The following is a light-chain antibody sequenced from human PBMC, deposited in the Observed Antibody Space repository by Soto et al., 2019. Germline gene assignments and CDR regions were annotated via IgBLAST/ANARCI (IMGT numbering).Light chain of an antibody. J-gene: IGLJ2*01. Sequence: QPVLTQPASVSGSPGQSITISCTGTSSDVGGYNYVSWYQQHPGKAPKVMIYEVNHRPSGVSDRFSGSKSGNTASLTISGLQGEDEGDYFCGSYSSTSTLVVFGGGTKLTVL. CDR3: GSYSSTSTLVV. V-gene: IGLV2-14*01. CDR1: SSDVGGYNY. CDR2: EVN.